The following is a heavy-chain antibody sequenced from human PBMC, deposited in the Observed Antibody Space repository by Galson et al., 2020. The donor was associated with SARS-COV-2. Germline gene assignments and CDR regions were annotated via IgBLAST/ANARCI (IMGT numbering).Heavy chain of an antibody. CDR2: IYYSGST. J-gene: IGHJ4*02. CDR1: GGSISSGGYY. D-gene: IGHD3-3*01. V-gene: IGHV4-31*03. CDR3: ARASRTIFGVVQHVDY. Sequence: ETSETLSLTCTVSGGSISSGGYYWSWIRQHPGKGLEWIGYIYYSGSTYYNPSLKSRVTISVDTSKNQFSLKLSSVTAADTAVYYCARASRTIFGVVQHVDYWGQGTLVTVSA.